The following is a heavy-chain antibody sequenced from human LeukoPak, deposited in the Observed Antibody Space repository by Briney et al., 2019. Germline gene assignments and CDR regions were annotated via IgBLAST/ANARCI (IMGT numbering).Heavy chain of an antibody. V-gene: IGHV3-30*02. CDR2: IRFDGSNK. CDR1: GFTFSSYG. J-gene: IGHJ4*02. Sequence: GSLRLSCAASGFTFSSYGMHWVRQAPGKGLEWVTFIRFDGSNKYYADSVKGRFTISRDNSKNTLYLQMNSLRAEDTAVYYCAKGTSYCSSISCQNYFDYWGQGTPVTVSS. D-gene: IGHD2-2*01. CDR3: AKGTSYCSSISCQNYFDY.